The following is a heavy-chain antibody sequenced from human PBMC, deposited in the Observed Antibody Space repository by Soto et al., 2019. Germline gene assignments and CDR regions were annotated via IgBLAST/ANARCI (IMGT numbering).Heavy chain of an antibody. Sequence: PSETLSLTCTVSGSSISSGDHYWSWIRQPPGKGLEWIGYIYHTGSTYFNPSFKSRISMSVDTSKNQIYLNVTSVTAADAAVYFCARAVIPAAPYAYWGQGTLVTVSS. V-gene: IGHV4-30-4*01. D-gene: IGHD2-2*01. CDR1: GSSISSGDHY. CDR2: IYHTGST. J-gene: IGHJ4*02. CDR3: ARAVIPAAPYAY.